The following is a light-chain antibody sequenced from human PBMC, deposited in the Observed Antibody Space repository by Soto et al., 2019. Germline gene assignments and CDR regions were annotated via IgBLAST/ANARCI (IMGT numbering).Light chain of an antibody. J-gene: IGKJ1*01. CDR1: QSISYY. V-gene: IGKV1-39*01. CDR2: TTS. CDR3: QQSYTTPWT. Sequence: DIQMTQSPSSLSASVGDRVTITCRASQSISYYLNWYQQKPGRAPRLLIYTTSSLQSGVPSKFSGSASGTDFTLTISSLQTEDFATYCCQQSYTTPWTFGQGTKVEIK.